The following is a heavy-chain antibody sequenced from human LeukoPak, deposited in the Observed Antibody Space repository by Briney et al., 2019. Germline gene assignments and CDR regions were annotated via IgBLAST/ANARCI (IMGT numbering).Heavy chain of an antibody. D-gene: IGHD1-1*01. V-gene: IGHV1-18*01. CDR1: GYTFTSYG. J-gene: IGHJ4*02. CDR3: ARVASAWNRRATVDY. CDR2: ISAYNGNT. Sequence: ASVTVSCKASGYTFTSYGISWVRQAPGQGLEWMGWISAYNGNTNYARKRQGRVTMTTDTSTSTAYMELRSLRSDDTAVYYCARVASAWNRRATVDYWGQGTLVTVSS.